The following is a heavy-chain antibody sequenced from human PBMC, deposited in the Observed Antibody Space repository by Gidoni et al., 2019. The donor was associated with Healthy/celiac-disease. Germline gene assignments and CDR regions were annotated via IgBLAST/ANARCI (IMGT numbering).Heavy chain of an antibody. Sequence: EVQLLESGGGLVQPGGSLRLSCAASGFTFSSYAMSWVRQAPGKGLEGVSAISGSGGSTYYADSVKGRFTISRDNSKNTLYLQMNSLRAEDTAVYYCAKESGGMATIGPPNYFDYWGQGTLVTVSS. CDR1: GFTFSSYA. D-gene: IGHD5-12*01. CDR3: AKESGGMATIGPPNYFDY. J-gene: IGHJ4*02. V-gene: IGHV3-23*01. CDR2: ISGSGGST.